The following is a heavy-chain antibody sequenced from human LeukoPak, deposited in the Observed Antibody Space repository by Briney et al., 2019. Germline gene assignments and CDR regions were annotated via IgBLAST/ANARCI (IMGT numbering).Heavy chain of an antibody. CDR3: ASPVGMTTVNSYYYGMDV. V-gene: IGHV3-33*08. Sequence: GGSLRLSCAASGFTFSSYGMHWVRQAPGKGLEWVAVIWYDGSNKYYADSVKGRFTISRDNSKNTLYLQMNSLRAEDTAVYYCASPVGMTTVNSYYYGMDVWGQGTTVTVSS. J-gene: IGHJ6*02. CDR1: GFTFSSYG. D-gene: IGHD4-17*01. CDR2: IWYDGSNK.